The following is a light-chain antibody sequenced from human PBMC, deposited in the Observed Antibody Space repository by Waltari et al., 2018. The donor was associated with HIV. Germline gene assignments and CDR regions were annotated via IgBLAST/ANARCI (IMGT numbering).Light chain of an antibody. CDR1: NSDNGAGFD. Sequence: SVLTLPPSVSGAPGPWVSISCTGNNSDNGAGFDVHWYRHAPGTAPKLFIYCDSTRPAGLPDRCSCSRSGNPVTLVIAGVRAEDEGDDCVQSYESSLSGLWVFGAGSRLTVL. J-gene: IGLJ3*02. CDR3: QSYESSLSGLWV. V-gene: IGLV1-40*01. CDR2: CDS.